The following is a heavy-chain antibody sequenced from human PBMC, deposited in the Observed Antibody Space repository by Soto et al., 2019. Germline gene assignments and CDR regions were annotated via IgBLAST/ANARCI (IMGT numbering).Heavy chain of an antibody. CDR1: GGSISSGDYY. CDR3: ATLHQVTMSFDY. V-gene: IGHV4-30-4*01. CDR2: IYYSGST. Sequence: QVQLQESGPGLVKPSQTLSLTCTVSGGSISSGDYYWGWIRQPPGKGLEWIGYIYYSGSTYYNPSLKSRVTISVDKSKTQFSLKLSSVTAAETAVYSCATLHQVTMSFDYWGQGTLVTVSS. J-gene: IGHJ4*02. D-gene: IGHD3-22*01.